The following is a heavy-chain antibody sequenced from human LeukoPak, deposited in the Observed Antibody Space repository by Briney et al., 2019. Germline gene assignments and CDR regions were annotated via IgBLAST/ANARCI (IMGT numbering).Heavy chain of an antibody. J-gene: IGHJ4*02. CDR2: INPNSGGT. CDR3: ARGSPESYGGGYFDY. Sequence: ASVKVSCKASGYTFTGYYMHWVRQAPGQGLEWMGWINPNSGGTNYAQKFQGRGTMTRDTSISTAYMELSRLRSDDTAVYYCARGSPESYGGGYFDYWGQGTLVTVSS. V-gene: IGHV1-2*02. D-gene: IGHD3-10*01. CDR1: GYTFTGYY.